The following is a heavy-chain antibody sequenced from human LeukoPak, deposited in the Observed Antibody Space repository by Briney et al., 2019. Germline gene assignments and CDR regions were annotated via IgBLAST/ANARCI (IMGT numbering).Heavy chain of an antibody. CDR1: GFFFGDYA. V-gene: IGHV3-49*04. Sequence: GGSLRLSCAGSGFFFGDYALNWVRQAPGKGLEWIGFIKSKTFGGTAEYAASVKGRFSISRDDSKNIAYLHMNSLKTEDTAVYYCARKTDSSGSGDYWGQGTLVTVSS. D-gene: IGHD3-22*01. CDR2: IKSKTFGGTA. J-gene: IGHJ4*02. CDR3: ARKTDSSGSGDY.